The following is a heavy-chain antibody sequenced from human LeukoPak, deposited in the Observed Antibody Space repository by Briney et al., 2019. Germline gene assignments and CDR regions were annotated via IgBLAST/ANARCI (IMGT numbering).Heavy chain of an antibody. CDR2: ICSDGAT. D-gene: IGHD6-25*01. Sequence: PGGSLRLSCAASGFTVSSNYLSWVRQAPGKGLEWVSVICSDGATFYADSVKGRFTISRDSSKNTLYLQMNSLRAEDTAVYYCARDRGIATAGIDYWGQGILVTVSS. CDR3: ARDRGIATAGIDY. J-gene: IGHJ4*02. V-gene: IGHV3-66*01. CDR1: GFTVSSNY.